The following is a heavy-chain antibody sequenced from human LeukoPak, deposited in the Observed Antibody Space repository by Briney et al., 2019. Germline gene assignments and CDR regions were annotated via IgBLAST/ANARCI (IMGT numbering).Heavy chain of an antibody. Sequence: GSVKDSRLASRYTFTCYGVKWVRQAPGQGLEWMGWISAYNGNTNYAQKLQGRSTMTTDTSTRTVYMELRSLRSDDTAVYYCARDHPAVFWAFELWGRRTVVSVSS. CDR2: ISAYNGNT. D-gene: IGHD2-21*01. J-gene: IGHJ3*01. V-gene: IGHV1-18*01. CDR3: ARDHPAVFWAFEL. CDR1: RYTFTCYG.